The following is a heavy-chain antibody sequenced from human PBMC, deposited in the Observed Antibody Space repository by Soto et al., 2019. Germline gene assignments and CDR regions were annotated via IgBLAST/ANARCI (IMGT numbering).Heavy chain of an antibody. J-gene: IGHJ3*01. V-gene: IGHV3-21*01. Sequence: EVQLVESGGGLVKPGGSLRLSCAASGFTFSSYSMNWVRQAPGKGLEWVSSISSSSSYIYYADSVKGPFTISRDNAKNSLYLQMNRLRAEDTAVYYSESIKARAYCSGGSCYFAFDVWGQGTMVTVSS. CDR1: GFTFSSYS. CDR2: ISSSSSYI. CDR3: ESIKARAYCSGGSCYFAFDV. D-gene: IGHD2-15*01.